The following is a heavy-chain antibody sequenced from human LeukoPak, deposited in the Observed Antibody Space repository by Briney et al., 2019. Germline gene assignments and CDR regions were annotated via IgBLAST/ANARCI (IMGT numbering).Heavy chain of an antibody. Sequence: PSETLSLTCTVSGGSVSSSSYYWGWIRQPPGKGLEWIGSIYYSGSTYYNPSLKSRVTISVDTSKNQFSLKLSSVTAADTAVYYCARVIMGYYFDYWGQGTLVTVSS. CDR1: GGSVSSSSYY. CDR3: ARVIMGYYFDY. D-gene: IGHD3-16*01. J-gene: IGHJ4*02. CDR2: IYYSGST. V-gene: IGHV4-39*07.